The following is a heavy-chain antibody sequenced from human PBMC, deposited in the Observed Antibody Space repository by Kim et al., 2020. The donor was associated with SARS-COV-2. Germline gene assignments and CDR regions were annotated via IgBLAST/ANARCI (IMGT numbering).Heavy chain of an antibody. D-gene: IGHD3-10*01. CDR3: ARENRPITLVRGVVVRWFDP. J-gene: IGHJ5*02. CDR1: GFSFSNNG. CDR2: IWHDGSTK. Sequence: GGSLRLSCAASGFSFSNNGMHWVRQAPGKGLEWVAVIWHDGSTKYYADSVKGRFTISRDNSKDTLYPQMNSLRAEDTAVYYCARENRPITLVRGVVVRWFDPWGQGTLVTVSS. V-gene: IGHV3-33*08.